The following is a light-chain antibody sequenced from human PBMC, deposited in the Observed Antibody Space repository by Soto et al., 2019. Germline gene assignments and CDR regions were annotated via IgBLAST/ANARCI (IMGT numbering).Light chain of an antibody. V-gene: IGKV3-20*01. Sequence: IVMTHSPATLSVSPGEMVSLSFRASQSVSSNLAWYQQKPGQAPSLVIYDTYIRATGIPARFSGSGSGTDFTLTISRLEPEDFAVYYCQQYGSSPRTFGQGTKV. J-gene: IGKJ1*01. CDR2: DTY. CDR1: QSVSSN. CDR3: QQYGSSPRT.